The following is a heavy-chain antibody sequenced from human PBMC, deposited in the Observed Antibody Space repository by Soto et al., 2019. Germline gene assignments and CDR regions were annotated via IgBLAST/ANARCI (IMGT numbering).Heavy chain of an antibody. CDR1: GFTFSSYS. CDR3: ARGNPITMIVVVAPDFDY. D-gene: IGHD3-22*01. J-gene: IGHJ4*02. Sequence: DVQLVESGGGLVQPGGSLRLSCAASGFTFSSYSMNWVRQAPGKVLEWVSYVSSSGSTIYYADSVKGRFTISRDNAKNSLYLQMNSLRDEDTAVYYCARGNPITMIVVVAPDFDYWGQGTLVTVSS. CDR2: VSSSGSTI. V-gene: IGHV3-48*02.